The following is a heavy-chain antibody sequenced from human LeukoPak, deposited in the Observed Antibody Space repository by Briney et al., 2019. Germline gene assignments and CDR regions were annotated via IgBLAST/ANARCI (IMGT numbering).Heavy chain of an antibody. D-gene: IGHD2-8*01. J-gene: IGHJ2*01. V-gene: IGHV3-74*01. CDR1: GFTFSSYW. CDR2: IQTDGSVT. CDR3: ARGSCSDAVCYSDWYFDL. Sequence: GGSLRLSCAASGFTFSSYWMHWVRQAPGKGLVWVSRIQTDGSVTTYADSVKGRFTISRNNAKNTLYLQMNSLRAEDTAVYYCARGSCSDAVCYSDWYFDLWGRGTLVTVSS.